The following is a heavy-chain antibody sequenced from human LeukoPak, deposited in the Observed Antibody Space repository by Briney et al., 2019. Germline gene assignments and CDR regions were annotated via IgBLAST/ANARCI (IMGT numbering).Heavy chain of an antibody. CDR3: ARDLYSSSWYVGDNWFDP. Sequence: SVKVSCKASGGTFSSYAISWVRQAPGQGLEWMGGIIPIFGTANYAQKFQGRVTITADESTSTAYMELSSLRSEDTAVYYCARDLYSSSWYVGDNWFDPWGQGTLVTVSS. CDR1: GGTFSSYA. D-gene: IGHD6-13*01. CDR2: IIPIFGTA. J-gene: IGHJ5*02. V-gene: IGHV1-69*13.